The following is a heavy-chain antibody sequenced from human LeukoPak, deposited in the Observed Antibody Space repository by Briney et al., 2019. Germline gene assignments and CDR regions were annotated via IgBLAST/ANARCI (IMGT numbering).Heavy chain of an antibody. CDR3: ARSEGYYGSGSPTPFDY. D-gene: IGHD3-10*01. Sequence: GGSLRLSCAASGFTFSSYAMSWVRQAPGKGLEWVSAISGSGGSTYYADSVKGRFTISRDNSKNTLYLQMNSLRAEDTAVYYCARSEGYYGSGSPTPFDYWGQGTLVTVSS. V-gene: IGHV3-23*01. CDR1: GFTFSSYA. J-gene: IGHJ4*02. CDR2: ISGSGGST.